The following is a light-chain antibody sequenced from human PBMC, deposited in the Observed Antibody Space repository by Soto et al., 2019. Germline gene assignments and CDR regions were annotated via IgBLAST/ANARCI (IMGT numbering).Light chain of an antibody. V-gene: IGKV3-20*01. J-gene: IGKJ5*01. CDR3: QQYGSSPPIT. CDR2: GAS. CDR1: QSVSSSS. Sequence: EIVLTQSPGTLSLSPGEGATLSCRASQSVSSSSVAWYQQKPGQSPRLLMYGASNRATGIPDRFSGSGSGTDFTLTISRLEPEDFAVYYCQQYGSSPPITFGQGTRLEIK.